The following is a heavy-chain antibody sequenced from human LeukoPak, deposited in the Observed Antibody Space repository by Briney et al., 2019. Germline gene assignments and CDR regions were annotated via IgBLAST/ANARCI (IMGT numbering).Heavy chain of an antibody. J-gene: IGHJ6*02. CDR2: INHNGNVN. D-gene: IGHD3-16*01. V-gene: IGHV3-7*03. Sequence: GGSLRLSCAASGFTFSSYWMNWARKAPGKGLEWVASINHNGNVNYYVDSVKGRFTISRDNAKNSLYLQVSNLRAEDTAVYFCARGGGLDVWGQGATVTVSS. CDR1: GFTFSSYW. CDR3: ARGGGLDV.